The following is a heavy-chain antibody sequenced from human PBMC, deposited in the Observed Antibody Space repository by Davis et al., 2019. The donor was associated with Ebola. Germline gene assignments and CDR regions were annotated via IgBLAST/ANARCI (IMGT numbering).Heavy chain of an antibody. V-gene: IGHV5-51*01. CDR2: IYPGDSDT. CDR3: ARHSSVATREGSDY. D-gene: IGHD1-1*01. Sequence: GGSLRLSCKGSGYSFTSYWIGWVRQMPGKGLEWMGIIYPGDSDTRYSPSLQGRVTISVDSFTNTAYLQWGSLEASDTAMYYCARHSSVATREGSDYWGQGTLVTVSS. CDR1: GYSFTSYW. J-gene: IGHJ4*02.